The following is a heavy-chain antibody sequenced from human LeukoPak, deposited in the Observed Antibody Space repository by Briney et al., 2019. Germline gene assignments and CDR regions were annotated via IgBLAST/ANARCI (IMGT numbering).Heavy chain of an antibody. CDR3: ARDLNNWNDNWFDP. D-gene: IGHD1-1*01. J-gene: IGHJ5*02. Sequence: GGSLRLSCAASGFTFSSYAMSWVRQAPGKGLEWVANIKQDGSEKYYVDSVKGRFTISRDNAKNSLYLQMNSLRAEDTAVYYCARDLNNWNDNWFDPWGQGTLVTVSS. CDR2: IKQDGSEK. V-gene: IGHV3-7*03. CDR1: GFTFSSYA.